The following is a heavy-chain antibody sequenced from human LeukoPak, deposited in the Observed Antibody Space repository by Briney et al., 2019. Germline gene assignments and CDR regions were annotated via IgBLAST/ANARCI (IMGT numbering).Heavy chain of an antibody. CDR1: GAAISDDC. V-gene: IGHV4-4*07. J-gene: IGHJ4*02. Sequence: PSETLSLTCTVSGAAISDDCWSWIRRSGGKGLEWIGRIYSSGTSDIQPSFQSRVTISVDTSKNQVFMRLTSVTAADTAVYFCAREKSVRGWHADSWGQGTLVTVSS. D-gene: IGHD6-19*01. CDR2: IYSSGTS. CDR3: AREKSVRGWHADS.